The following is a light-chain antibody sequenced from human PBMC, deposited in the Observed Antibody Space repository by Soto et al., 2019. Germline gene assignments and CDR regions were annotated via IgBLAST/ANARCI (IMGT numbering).Light chain of an antibody. CDR1: QGVGSW. CDR3: QQANSFPRT. CDR2: TAS. Sequence: DIQMTQSPSSVSASVGDRVTITCRASQGVGSWLAWYQQKPGKAPKLLIFTASNLQSGVPSRFSGSGSGTHFSLTISSLQSEDFATYYCQQANSFPRTFGQGTKVDIK. V-gene: IGKV1D-12*01. J-gene: IGKJ1*01.